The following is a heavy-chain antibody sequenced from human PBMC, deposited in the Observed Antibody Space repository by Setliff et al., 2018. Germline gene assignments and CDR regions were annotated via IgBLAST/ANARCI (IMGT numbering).Heavy chain of an antibody. D-gene: IGHD1-7*01. V-gene: IGHV4-39*07. CDR3: AGENPSRLELRGAFDY. CDR2: IYYSGST. Sequence: SETLSLTCTVSGGSISSSSYYWGWIRQPPGKGLEWIGSIYYSGSTYYNPSLKSRVSISVETSKNQFSLNLNAVTAADTAVYYCAGENPSRLELRGAFDYWGQGTLVTVSS. CDR1: GGSISSSSYY. J-gene: IGHJ4*02.